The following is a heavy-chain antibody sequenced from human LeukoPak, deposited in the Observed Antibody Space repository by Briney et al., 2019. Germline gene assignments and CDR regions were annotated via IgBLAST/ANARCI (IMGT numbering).Heavy chain of an antibody. V-gene: IGHV5-10-1*01. Sequence: GESLKISCKGSGYSFTSYWISWVRQMPGKGLEWMGRIDPSDSYTNYSPSFQGHVTISADKSISTAYLHWSSLKASDTAMYYCAGAPSTTLRFFDYWAQGTLVTVSS. CDR2: IDPSDSYT. CDR3: AGAPSTTLRFFDY. D-gene: IGHD4-17*01. J-gene: IGHJ4*02. CDR1: GYSFTSYW.